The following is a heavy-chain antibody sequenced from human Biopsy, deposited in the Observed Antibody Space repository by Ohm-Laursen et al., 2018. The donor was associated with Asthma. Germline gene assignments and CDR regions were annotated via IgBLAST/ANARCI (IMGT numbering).Heavy chain of an antibody. J-gene: IGHJ4*02. Sequence: SLRPSCTASGFTVSRDHMFWVRQAPGKGLEWVAVISYDGNHKFYEDSVKGRFTISRDNSKNTLYLQMNSLRTEDTAVYYCAKRRGYSGHDNDYWGQGTLVIVSS. CDR2: ISYDGNHK. CDR1: GFTVSRDH. D-gene: IGHD5-12*01. V-gene: IGHV3-30*18. CDR3: AKRRGYSGHDNDY.